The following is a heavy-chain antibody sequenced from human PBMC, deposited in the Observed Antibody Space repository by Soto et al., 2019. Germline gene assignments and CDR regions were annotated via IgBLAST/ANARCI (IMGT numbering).Heavy chain of an antibody. D-gene: IGHD6-13*01. CDR1: GGTIGAYD. V-gene: IGHV4-59*01. Sequence: SQPLRVSYSVAGGTIGAYDGRCLRQPPGKGLEWIGYIYYSGSTNYNPSLKSRVTISVDTSKNQFSLKLSSVTAADTAVYYCARGWQQLPFDPWGQGTLVTVS. CDR2: IYYSGST. J-gene: IGHJ5*02. CDR3: ARGWQQLPFDP.